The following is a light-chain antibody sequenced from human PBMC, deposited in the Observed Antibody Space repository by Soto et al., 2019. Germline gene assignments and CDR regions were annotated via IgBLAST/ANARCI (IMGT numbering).Light chain of an antibody. CDR1: QSVSSY. J-gene: IGKJ3*01. V-gene: IGKV3-11*01. CDR2: DAS. CDR3: QQYGSSQFT. Sequence: EIVMTQSPATLSVSPGERAALSCRASQSVSSYLAWYQQKPGQAPRLLIYDASNRATGIPARFSGSGSGTDFTLTISRLEPEDFAVYYCQQYGSSQFTFGPGTKVDI.